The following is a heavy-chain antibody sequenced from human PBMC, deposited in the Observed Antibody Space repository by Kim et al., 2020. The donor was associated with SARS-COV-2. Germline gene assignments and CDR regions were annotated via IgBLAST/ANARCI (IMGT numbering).Heavy chain of an antibody. CDR3: ARDRNYYDSSGYYFLDY. J-gene: IGHJ4*02. CDR2: ISYDGSNK. Sequence: GGSLRLSCAASGFTFSSYAMHWVRQAPGKGLEWVAVISYDGSNKYYADSVKGRFTISRDNSKNTLYLQMNSLRAEDTAVYYCARDRNYYDSSGYYFLDYWGQGTLVTVSS. V-gene: IGHV3-30-3*01. CDR1: GFTFSSYA. D-gene: IGHD3-22*01.